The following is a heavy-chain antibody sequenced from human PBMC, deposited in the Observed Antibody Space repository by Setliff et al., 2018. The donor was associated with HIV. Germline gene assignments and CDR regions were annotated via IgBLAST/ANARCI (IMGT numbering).Heavy chain of an antibody. V-gene: IGHV1-69*10. CDR1: GGTFSSYA. CDR2: IIPILGIA. D-gene: IGHD2-21*02. Sequence: SVKVSCKASGGTFSSYAISWVRQAPGQGLEWMGGIIPILGIANYAQKFQGRVTITRDTSASTAYMELSSLRSEDTAVYYCARDSSYCGGDCRYGMDVWGQGTTVTVSS. J-gene: IGHJ6*02. CDR3: ARDSSYCGGDCRYGMDV.